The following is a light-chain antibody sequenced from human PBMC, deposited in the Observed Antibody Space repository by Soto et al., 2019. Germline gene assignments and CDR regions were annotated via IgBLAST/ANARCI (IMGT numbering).Light chain of an antibody. CDR1: SSDVGGYNF. Sequence: QSALTQPASVSGSPGQSITISCTGTSSDVGGYNFVSWYQQHPGKAPKLMIYEVSHRPSGVSDRFSGSKSGNTASLTISGLQAEDEADYYCSSYTTSTTLVVFGGGTK. V-gene: IGLV2-14*01. J-gene: IGLJ3*02. CDR2: EVS. CDR3: SSYTTSTTLVV.